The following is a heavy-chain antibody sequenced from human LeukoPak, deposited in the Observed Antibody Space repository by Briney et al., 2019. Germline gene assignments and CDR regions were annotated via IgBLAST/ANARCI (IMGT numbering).Heavy chain of an antibody. CDR2: IYHSGST. CDR1: GYSISSGYY. V-gene: IGHV4-38-2*02. Sequence: SETLSLTCTVSGYSISSGYYWGWIRQPPGKGLEWIGSIYHSGSTYYNPSLKSRVTISVDTSKNQFSLKLASVTAADTAGYYCARGGVVPAALDYWGQGTLVTVSS. CDR3: ARGGVVPAALDY. D-gene: IGHD2-2*01. J-gene: IGHJ4*02.